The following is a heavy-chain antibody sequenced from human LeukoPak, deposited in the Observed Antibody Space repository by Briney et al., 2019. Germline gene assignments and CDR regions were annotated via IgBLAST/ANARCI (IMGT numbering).Heavy chain of an antibody. CDR3: AKADCSSTSCYIDY. V-gene: IGHV3-23*01. CDR2: ISGSGGST. J-gene: IGHJ4*02. D-gene: IGHD2-2*01. Sequence: PGGSLRLSCAASGFTFSSYAMSWVRQAPGKGLEWVSAISGSGGSTYYADSVKGRFTISRDNPKNTLYLQMNSLRAEDTAVYYCAKADCSSTSCYIDYWGQGTLVTVSS. CDR1: GFTFSSYA.